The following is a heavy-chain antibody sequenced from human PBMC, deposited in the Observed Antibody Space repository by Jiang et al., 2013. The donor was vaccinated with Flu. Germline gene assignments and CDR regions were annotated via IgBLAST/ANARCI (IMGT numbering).Heavy chain of an antibody. J-gene: IGHJ6*02. CDR1: GGSISSGDYY. V-gene: IGHV4-30-4*08. CDR2: NYYLGST. Sequence: SLTCTVSGGSISSGDYYWSWVRQPPGKGLEWIGCNYYLGSTNYNPSLKSRVTISVDASKNQFSLKMSSVTAADTAVYYCARARCGGDCTLHYYYYGLDVWGQGTSVTVSS. D-gene: IGHD2-21*02. CDR3: ARARCGGDCTLHYYYYGLDV.